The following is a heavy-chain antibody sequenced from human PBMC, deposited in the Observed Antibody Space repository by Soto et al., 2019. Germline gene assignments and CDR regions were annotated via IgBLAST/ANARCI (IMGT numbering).Heavy chain of an antibody. J-gene: IGHJ4*02. V-gene: IGHV3-74*01. CDR2: IDGAGRST. CDR1: GFTFSSYW. Sequence: EVQLVESGGGLVQPGGSLRLSCAASGFTFSSYWMHWARKPPGKGLVWVSRIDGAGRSTNYADSVKGRFTISRDNAKNTLYLQMNSLRAEDTAVYYCARVGSTSWYWGQGTLVTVSS. D-gene: IGHD6-6*01. CDR3: ARVGSTSWY.